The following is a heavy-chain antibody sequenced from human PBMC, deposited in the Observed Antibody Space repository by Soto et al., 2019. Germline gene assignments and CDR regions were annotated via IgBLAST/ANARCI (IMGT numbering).Heavy chain of an antibody. CDR1: GGTFSSYA. D-gene: IGHD1-26*01. CDR2: IIPIFGTA. J-gene: IGHJ4*01. V-gene: IGHV1-69*13. CDR3: AKRPRALLTFDY. Sequence: SVKVSCKASGGTFSSYAISWVRQAPGQGLEWMGGIIPIFGTANYAQKFQGRVTITADESTSTAYMELSSLRAEDTAIYYCAKRPRALLTFDYWGHGTLVTVSS.